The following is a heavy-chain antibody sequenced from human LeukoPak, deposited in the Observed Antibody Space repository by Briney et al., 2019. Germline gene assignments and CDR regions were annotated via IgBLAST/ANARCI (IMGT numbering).Heavy chain of an antibody. CDR2: ISYDGSNK. J-gene: IGHJ4*02. Sequence: GRSLRLSCAASGFTFSSYGMHWVRQAPGKGLEWVAVISYDGSNKYYADSVKGRFTISRDNSKNTLYLQMNSLRAEGTAVYYCALLDYWGQGTLVTVSS. V-gene: IGHV3-30*03. CDR1: GFTFSSYG. CDR3: ALLDY.